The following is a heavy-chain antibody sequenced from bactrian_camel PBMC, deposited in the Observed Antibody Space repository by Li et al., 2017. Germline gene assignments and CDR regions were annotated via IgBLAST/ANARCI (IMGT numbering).Heavy chain of an antibody. CDR1: GFTVGGAN. CDR3: AALSIPSLWC. J-gene: IGHJ4*01. V-gene: IGHV3S55*01. Sequence: HVQLVESGGGSVQAGGSLRLACTASGFTVGGANMGWFRQAPGNECELVPTIASDGSTYYADSVQGRFTISQENAENTMYLQMNSLKPEDAAVYYCAALSIPSLWCGGQGTQVTVS. CDR2: IASDGST. D-gene: IGHD7*01.